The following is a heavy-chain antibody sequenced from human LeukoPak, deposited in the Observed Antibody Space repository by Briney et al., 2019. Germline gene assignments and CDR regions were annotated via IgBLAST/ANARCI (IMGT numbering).Heavy chain of an antibody. Sequence: SETLSLTCAVYGGSFSGYYWSWIRQPPGKGLEWIGEINHSGSTNYNPSLKSRVTILVDTPKNQFSLKLSSVTAADTAVYYCARSGYSSGYHLYWGQGTLVTVSS. CDR3: ARSGYSSGYHLY. J-gene: IGHJ4*02. D-gene: IGHD6-19*01. V-gene: IGHV4-34*01. CDR2: INHSGST. CDR1: GGSFSGYY.